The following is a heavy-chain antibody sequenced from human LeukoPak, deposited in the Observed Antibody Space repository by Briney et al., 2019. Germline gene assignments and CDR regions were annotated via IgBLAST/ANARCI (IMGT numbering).Heavy chain of an antibody. V-gene: IGHV1-58*02. CDR1: GFTFSSSA. Sequence: SVKVSCKTSGFTFSSSAMQWVRQARGQRLEWIGWIVFGSGITNYAQKFQERVTITRDMSTSTAYMELSSLSSEDTAVYYCAAESSIVAPGTGYYYYYMDVWGKGTTVTISS. D-gene: IGHD6-13*01. CDR3: AAESSIVAPGTGYYYYYMDV. J-gene: IGHJ6*03. CDR2: IVFGSGIT.